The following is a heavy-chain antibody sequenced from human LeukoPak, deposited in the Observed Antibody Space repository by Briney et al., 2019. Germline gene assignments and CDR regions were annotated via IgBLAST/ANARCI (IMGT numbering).Heavy chain of an antibody. CDR2: ISGSGGST. D-gene: IGHD3-10*01. CDR1: GFTFSSYA. Sequence: GGSLRLSCAASGFTFSSYAMSWVRQAPGKGLEWVSTISGSGGSTYYADSVKGRFTISRDNSKNTLYLQMNGLRAEDTAVYYCAKVGGSGSYRNWFDPWGQGTLVTVSS. J-gene: IGHJ5*02. V-gene: IGHV3-23*01. CDR3: AKVGGSGSYRNWFDP.